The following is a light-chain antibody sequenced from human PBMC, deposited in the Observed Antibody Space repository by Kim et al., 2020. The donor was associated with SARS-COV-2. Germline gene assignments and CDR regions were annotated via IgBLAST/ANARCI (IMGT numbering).Light chain of an antibody. V-gene: IGLV3-1*01. CDR1: KLGDKY. CDR3: QAWDSSTVV. CDR2: QDS. J-gene: IGLJ2*01. Sequence: SYELTQPPSVSVSPGQTASITCSGDKLGDKYTCWYQQKPGQSPVLVIYQDSKRPSGIPERFSGSNSGNTATLTISGTQGVDEADYYCQAWDSSTVVFGGGTQLTVL.